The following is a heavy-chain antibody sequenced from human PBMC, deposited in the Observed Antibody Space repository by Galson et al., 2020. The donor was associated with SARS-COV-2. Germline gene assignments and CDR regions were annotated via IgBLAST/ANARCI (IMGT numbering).Heavy chain of an antibody. D-gene: IGHD1-26*01. Sequence: ETSETLSLTCTVSGGSISGGGYYWSWIRQHPGKGLEWLGYIYYTGSAYYNSSLQSRVAISVDTSKNKFSLKLNSMTAADTAVYYCARGGSSLAYGMDVWGQGTTVTVSS. CDR1: GGSISGGGYY. V-gene: IGHV4-31*03. CDR2: IYYTGSA. CDR3: ARGGSSLAYGMDV. J-gene: IGHJ6*02.